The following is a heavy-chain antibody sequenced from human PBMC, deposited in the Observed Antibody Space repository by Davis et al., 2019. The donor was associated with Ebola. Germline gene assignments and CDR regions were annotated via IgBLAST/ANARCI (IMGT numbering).Heavy chain of an antibody. J-gene: IGHJ4*02. D-gene: IGHD3-3*01. Sequence: GESLKISCAASGFPFSNYAMHWVRQAPDKGLEWVAVTSHDGSTTYYGDSVKGRFTISRDNSENTLYLQMNSLTADDTAVYYCARAVFHEVLDYWGQGTPVTVSS. CDR2: TSHDGSTT. CDR3: ARAVFHEVLDY. V-gene: IGHV3-30*04. CDR1: GFPFSNYA.